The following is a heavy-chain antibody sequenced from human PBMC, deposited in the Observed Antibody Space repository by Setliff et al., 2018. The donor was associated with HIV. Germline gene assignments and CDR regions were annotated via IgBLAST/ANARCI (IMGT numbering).Heavy chain of an antibody. CDR2: ISAYTANT. CDR1: GYTFPNYG. J-gene: IGHJ4*02. D-gene: IGHD1-26*01. CDR3: ARVRVGATPLDY. Sequence: ASVKVSCKASGYTFPNYGITWVRQAPGQGFEWMGWISAYTANTNYAQNLQGRVTLTTDTSASTAYMELRSLRSDDTAVYYCARVRVGATPLDYWGQGTLVTVSS. V-gene: IGHV1-18*01.